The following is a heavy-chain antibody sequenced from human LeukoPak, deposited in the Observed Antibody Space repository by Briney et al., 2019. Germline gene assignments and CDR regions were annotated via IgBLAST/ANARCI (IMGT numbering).Heavy chain of an antibody. Sequence: GGSLRLSCAASGFTFSNYWMSWVRQAPGKGLEWVANIKQDGSDKYYVNSVKGRFTISRDNAKNSLYLQMNSLRAGDTAIYFCAREDDWNYEDYWGQGTLVTVSS. CDR2: IKQDGSDK. CDR3: AREDDWNYEDY. CDR1: GFTFSNYW. D-gene: IGHD1-7*01. V-gene: IGHV3-7*01. J-gene: IGHJ4*02.